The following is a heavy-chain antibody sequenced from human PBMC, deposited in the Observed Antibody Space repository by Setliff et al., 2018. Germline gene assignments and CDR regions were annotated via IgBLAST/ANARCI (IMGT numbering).Heavy chain of an antibody. D-gene: IGHD3-22*01. J-gene: IGHJ3*01. V-gene: IGHV1-2*02. CDR3: ARGGIYNYVSSAYFDL. CDR2: INPKSGGA. CDR1: GYTFSDYY. Sequence: ASVKVSCKASGYTFSDYYMYWVRRAPGQGLEWMGWINPKSGGAHYAQKLRGRVTMSRETSISTDYMELSRLTSDDTAVYYCARGGIYNYVSSAYFDLWGQGSMVTVSS.